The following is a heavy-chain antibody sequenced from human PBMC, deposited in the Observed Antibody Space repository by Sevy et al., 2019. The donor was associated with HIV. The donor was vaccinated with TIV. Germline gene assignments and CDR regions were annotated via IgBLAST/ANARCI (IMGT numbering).Heavy chain of an antibody. V-gene: IGHV3-49*03. Sequence: GGSLRLSCTASGFTFGDYNINWLRQAPGKGLEWVGFIRTKTYGGTTEYAASVKGRFTISRDDSKSIAYLQMNSLKTEDTAVYYCSRAITHITLNRVVTPYYFDYWGPGTLVTVSS. CDR1: GFTFGDYN. CDR3: SRAITHITLNRVVTPYYFDY. D-gene: IGHD2-15*01. J-gene: IGHJ4*02. CDR2: IRTKTYGGTT.